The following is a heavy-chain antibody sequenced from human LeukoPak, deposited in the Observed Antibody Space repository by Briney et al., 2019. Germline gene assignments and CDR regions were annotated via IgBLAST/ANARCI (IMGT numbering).Heavy chain of an antibody. CDR2: INHSGST. J-gene: IGHJ4*02. D-gene: IGHD3-16*02. Sequence: SETLSLTCAVYGGSFTGYYWSWIRQPPGKGLEWIGEINHSGSTNYNPSLKSRVTISVDSSKNQFSLKLSSVTAADTAVYYCARTYGYIWGSFRSHSFDSWGQGTLVTVSS. CDR3: ARTYGYIWGSFRSHSFDS. V-gene: IGHV4-34*01. CDR1: GGSFTGYY.